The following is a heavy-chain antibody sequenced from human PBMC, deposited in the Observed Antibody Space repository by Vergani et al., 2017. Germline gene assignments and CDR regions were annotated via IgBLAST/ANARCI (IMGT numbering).Heavy chain of an antibody. CDR1: GFTFSSYA. CDR3: ARDLRIQLWLVGGYDY. Sequence: VQLVESGGGVVQPGRSLRLSCAASGFTFSSYAMSWVRQAPGKGLEWVSAISGSGGSTYYADSVKGRFTISRDNSKNTLYLQMNSLRAEDTAVYYCARDLRIQLWLVGGYDYWGQGTLVTVSS. D-gene: IGHD5-18*01. J-gene: IGHJ4*02. V-gene: IGHV3-23*04. CDR2: ISGSGGST.